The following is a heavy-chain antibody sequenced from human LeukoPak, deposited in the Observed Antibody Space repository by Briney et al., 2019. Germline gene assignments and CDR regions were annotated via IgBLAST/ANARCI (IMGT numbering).Heavy chain of an antibody. CDR1: GFTFDDYA. D-gene: IGHD3-22*01. J-gene: IGHJ4*02. V-gene: IGHV3-9*01. CDR3: AKDTGYYYDSSNYWV. Sequence: GGSLRLSCAASGFTFDDYAMHWVRQAPGKGLEWVPGISWNSGSIGYADSVKGRFTISRDNAKNSLYLQMNSLRAEDTALYYCAKDTGYYYDSSNYWVWGQGTLVTVSS. CDR2: ISWNSGSI.